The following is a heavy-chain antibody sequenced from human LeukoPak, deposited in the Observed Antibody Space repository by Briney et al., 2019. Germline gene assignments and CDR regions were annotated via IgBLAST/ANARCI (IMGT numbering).Heavy chain of an antibody. CDR2: TYSRSKWYY. CDR3: ARGAHGNYVALFDS. J-gene: IGHJ4*02. D-gene: IGHD4-17*01. Sequence: SQTLSLTCDISGDRLCSNSAAWEWGRQSRSRGVEWLGRTYSRSKWYYHYAVSVKSRITINSDTSKNQFSLQLNSVTPDDTAVYYCARGAHGNYVALFDSCGQGILVTVSS. V-gene: IGHV6-1*01. CDR1: GDRLCSNSAA.